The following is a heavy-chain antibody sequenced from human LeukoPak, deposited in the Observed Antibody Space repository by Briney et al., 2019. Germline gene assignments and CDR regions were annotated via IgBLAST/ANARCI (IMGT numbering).Heavy chain of an antibody. CDR1: GGSINSYY. J-gene: IGHJ4*02. Sequence: SETLSLTCTVSGGSINSYYWSWIRQPPGKGLEWTGYIFYSGSTNYNPSLQSRVTISVDTSRNQFSLNLSSVTAADTAVYYCARGPTRQYFDSWGRGTLVTVSS. CDR2: IFYSGST. V-gene: IGHV4-59*01. CDR3: ARGPTRQYFDS. D-gene: IGHD6-6*01.